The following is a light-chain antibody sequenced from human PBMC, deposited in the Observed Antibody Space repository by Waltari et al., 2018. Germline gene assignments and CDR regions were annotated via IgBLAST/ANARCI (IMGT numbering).Light chain of an antibody. CDR1: QSIGSS. V-gene: IGKV6-21*01. CDR3: HQSRTFPIT. CDR2: YAS. J-gene: IGKJ5*01. Sequence: EVVVTQSAAIQSVTRNEKVTLTCRASQSIGSSVHWYQQKPDQSPKLLITYASQSFSGAPSRFSGSGSGTDFTLTLNGLEAEDAATYYVHQSRTFPITFGQGTRLEIK.